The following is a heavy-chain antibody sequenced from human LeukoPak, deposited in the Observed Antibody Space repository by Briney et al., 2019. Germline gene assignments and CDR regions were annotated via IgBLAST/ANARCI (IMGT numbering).Heavy chain of an antibody. V-gene: IGHV1-69*05. CDR3: ARTTRYCRSTSCFPDY. J-gene: IGHJ4*02. Sequence: SVKVSCKASGGTFSSYAISWVRQAPGQGLEWMGGIIPIFGTANYAQKFQGRITITTDESTSTAYMELSSLRSEDTAVYYCARTTRYCRSTSCFPDYWGQGTLVTVSS. CDR2: IIPIFGTA. CDR1: GGTFSSYA. D-gene: IGHD2-2*01.